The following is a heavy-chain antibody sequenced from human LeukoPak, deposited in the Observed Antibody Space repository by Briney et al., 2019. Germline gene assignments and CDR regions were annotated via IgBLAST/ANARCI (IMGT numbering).Heavy chain of an antibody. J-gene: IGHJ4*02. V-gene: IGHV3-9*01. CDR1: GFTFSSYA. D-gene: IGHD1-26*01. CDR3: AKAPVGANYYFDY. CDR2: ISWNSGSI. Sequence: PGGSLRLSCAASGFTFSSYAMSWVRQAPGKGLEWVSGISWNSGSIGYADSVKGRFTISRDNAKNSLYLQMNSLRAEDTALYYCAKAPVGANYYFDYWGQGTLVTVSS.